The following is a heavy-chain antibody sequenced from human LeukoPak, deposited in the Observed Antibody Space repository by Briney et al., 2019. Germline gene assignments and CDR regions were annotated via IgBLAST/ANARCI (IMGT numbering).Heavy chain of an antibody. V-gene: IGHV1-69*13. CDR3: ASPSSWTSDIVVVPAATGFDY. CDR2: IIPIFGTA. D-gene: IGHD2-2*01. J-gene: IGHJ4*02. Sequence: SVKVSCKASGGTFSSYAISWVRQAPRQGLEWTGAIIPIFGTANYAQKFQGRVTITADESTSTAYMELSSLRSEDTAVYYCASPSSWTSDIVVVPAATGFDYWGQGTLVTASS. CDR1: GGTFSSYA.